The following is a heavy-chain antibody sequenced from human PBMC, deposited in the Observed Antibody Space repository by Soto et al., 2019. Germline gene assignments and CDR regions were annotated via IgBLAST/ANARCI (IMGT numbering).Heavy chain of an antibody. D-gene: IGHD3-9*01. CDR2: ISSSSSTI. CDR3: LIGGSYYDILTGYYFDY. J-gene: IGHJ4*02. V-gene: IGHV3-48*01. CDR1: GFTFSSYS. Sequence: PGGSLRLSCAASGFTFSSYSMNWVRQAPGKGLEWVSYISSSSSTIYYADYVKDRFTISRDNAKNSLYLQMNSLRAEDSAVYYCLIGGSYYDILTGYYFDYWGQGTLVTVSS.